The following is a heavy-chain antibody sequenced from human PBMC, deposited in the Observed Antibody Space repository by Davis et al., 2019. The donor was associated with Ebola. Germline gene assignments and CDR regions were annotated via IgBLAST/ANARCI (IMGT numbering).Heavy chain of an antibody. CDR1: GFTFSGSA. J-gene: IGHJ4*02. V-gene: IGHV3-73*01. CDR2: IRSKANSYAT. D-gene: IGHD3-16*02. CDR3: TLSSQLVDY. Sequence: GGSLRLSCAASGFTFSGSAMHWVRQASGKGLEWVGRIRSKANSYATAYAASVKGRFTISRDDSKNTAYLQMNSLRTEDTAVYYCTLSSQLVDYWGQGTLVTVSS.